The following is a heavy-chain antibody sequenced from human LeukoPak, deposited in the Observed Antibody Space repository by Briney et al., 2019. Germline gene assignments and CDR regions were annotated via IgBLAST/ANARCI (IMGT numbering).Heavy chain of an antibody. Sequence: SETLSLTCTVSGGSINSYYWSWIRQPPGKGLEWIGYIYYSGSTNYNPSLKSRVTISVDTSKNQFSLKLSSVTAADTAVYYCARGDYCSGGSCRHLGAFDIWGQGTMVTVSS. D-gene: IGHD2-15*01. J-gene: IGHJ3*02. V-gene: IGHV4-59*01. CDR3: ARGDYCSGGSCRHLGAFDI. CDR2: IYYSGST. CDR1: GGSINSYY.